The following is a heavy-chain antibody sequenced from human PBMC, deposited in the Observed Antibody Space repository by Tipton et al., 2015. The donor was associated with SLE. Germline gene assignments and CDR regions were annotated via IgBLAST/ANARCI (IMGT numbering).Heavy chain of an antibody. CDR3: ARGRGSNSHYYYGLDV. Sequence: TLSLTCAVSDYSISSGYYWGWIRQPPGKGLGWIGSIYYSGSTYYNPSLKSRVTISVDTSKNQFSLKMSSVTAADTAVYYCARGRGSNSHYYYGLDVWGQGTTVTVSS. D-gene: IGHD4-23*01. V-gene: IGHV4-38-2*01. CDR2: IYYSGST. J-gene: IGHJ6*02. CDR1: DYSISSGYY.